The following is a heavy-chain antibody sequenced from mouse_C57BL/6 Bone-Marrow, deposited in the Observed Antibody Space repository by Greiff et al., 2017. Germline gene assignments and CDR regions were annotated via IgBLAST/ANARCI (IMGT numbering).Heavy chain of an antibody. CDR2: IDPEDGET. D-gene: IGHD1-1*01. J-gene: IGHJ2*01. CDR3: DYSGSSWYSVGD. V-gene: IGHV14-2*01. Sequence: EVKLMESGAELVKPGASVKLSCTASGFNIKDYYMHWVKQRTEQGLEWIGRIDPEDGETKYAPKFQGKATITADTSSNTAYLQLSSLTSEDTAVYYCDYSGSSWYSVGDWGQGTTLTVSS. CDR1: GFNIKDYY.